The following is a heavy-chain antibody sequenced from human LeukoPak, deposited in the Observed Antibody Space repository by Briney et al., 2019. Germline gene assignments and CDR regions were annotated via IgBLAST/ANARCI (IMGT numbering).Heavy chain of an antibody. CDR2: ISWDGGST. Sequence: GGSLRLSCAASGFTFDDYAMHWVRQAPGKGLEWVSLISWDGGSTYYADSVKGRFTISRDNSKNSLYLQMNSLRAEDTALYYSAKDLSGGDYYYGMDVWGQGTTVTVSS. CDR1: GFTFDDYA. D-gene: IGHD6-19*01. CDR3: AKDLSGGDYYYGMDV. V-gene: IGHV3-43D*03. J-gene: IGHJ6*02.